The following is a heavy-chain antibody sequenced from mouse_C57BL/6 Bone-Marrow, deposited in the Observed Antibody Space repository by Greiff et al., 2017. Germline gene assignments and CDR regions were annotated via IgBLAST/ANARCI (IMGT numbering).Heavy chain of an antibody. V-gene: IGHV1-81*01. CDR2: IYPRSGNP. Sequence: QVQLQQSGAELARPGASVKMSCKASGYTFTSYGISWVKQRTGQGLEWIGEIYPRSGNPYYNEKITGKATLPADKSSSPAYMELRSLTSEASAVYFCATACLAYWGQGTLVTVSA. CDR3: ATACLAY. CDR1: GYTFTSYG. J-gene: IGHJ3*01.